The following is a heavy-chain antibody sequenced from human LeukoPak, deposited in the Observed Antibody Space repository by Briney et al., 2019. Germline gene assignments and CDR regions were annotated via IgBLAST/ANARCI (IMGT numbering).Heavy chain of an antibody. CDR1: GFTFSSYE. J-gene: IGHJ3*02. D-gene: IGHD2-21*02. CDR3: ARDGVVVTPDAFDI. Sequence: PTGGSLRLSCAASGFTFSSYEMNWVRQAPGKGLEWVSYISSSGSTIYYADPVKGRFTISRDNAKNSLYLQMNSLRAEDTAVYYCARDGVVVTPDAFDIWGQGTMVTVSS. V-gene: IGHV3-48*03. CDR2: ISSSGSTI.